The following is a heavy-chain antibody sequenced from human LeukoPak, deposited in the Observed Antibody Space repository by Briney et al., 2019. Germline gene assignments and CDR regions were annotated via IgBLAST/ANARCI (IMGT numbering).Heavy chain of an antibody. J-gene: IGHJ3*02. CDR2: IKQDGSEK. Sequence: GGSLRLSCAASGFIFSDYWMSWVRQAPRKGLEWVANIKQDGSEKYYVDSVKGRFTISRDNAKKSLYLQMNSLRAEDTAVYYCARLWATVIDWGAFDIWGQGTKITVSS. V-gene: IGHV3-7*01. CDR1: GFIFSDYW. CDR3: ARLWATVIDWGAFDI. D-gene: IGHD4-17*01.